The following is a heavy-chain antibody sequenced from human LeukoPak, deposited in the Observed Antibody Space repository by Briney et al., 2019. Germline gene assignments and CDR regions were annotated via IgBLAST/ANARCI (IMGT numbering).Heavy chain of an antibody. V-gene: IGHV3-30*02. Sequence: GGSLRLSCAASGFTFSSYGMHWVRQAPGQGLEWVAFIRYDGSNKYYADSVKGRFTISRDNSKNTLYLQMNSLRAEDTAVYYCAKDVVNSSSWYGELDYWGQGTLVTVSS. CDR1: GFTFSSYG. D-gene: IGHD6-13*01. J-gene: IGHJ4*02. CDR3: AKDVVNSSSWYGELDY. CDR2: IRYDGSNK.